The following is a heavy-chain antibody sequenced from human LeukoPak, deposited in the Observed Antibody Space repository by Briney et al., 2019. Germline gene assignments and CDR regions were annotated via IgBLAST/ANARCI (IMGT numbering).Heavy chain of an antibody. CDR1: GFPSSSDA. Sequence: RRSQRLSCSASGFPSSSDAMHRARQAPGKKLEYVSAISSSGGTTYYADSVKGRFTISRDNSKNTLYVQMSILRVEDTAVYYCGKPLWDRGVTHYDLTYYGMDFWGQGTTVAVSS. J-gene: IGHJ6*02. CDR3: GKPLWDRGVTHYDLTYYGMDF. D-gene: IGHD3-10*01. CDR2: ISSSGGTT. V-gene: IGHV3-64*05.